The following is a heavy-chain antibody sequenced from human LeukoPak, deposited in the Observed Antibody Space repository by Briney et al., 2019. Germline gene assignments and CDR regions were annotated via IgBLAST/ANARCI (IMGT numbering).Heavy chain of an antibody. V-gene: IGHV3-33*01. J-gene: IGHJ4*02. CDR2: IWYDGSNK. CDR3: ARLGGSGSYLDY. Sequence: GGSLRLSCAASGFTLSSYGMHWVRQAPGKGLEWVAVIWYDGSNKYYADSVKGRFTISRDNSKNTLYLQMNSLRAEDTAVYYCARLGGSGSYLDYWGQGTLVTVSS. D-gene: IGHD3-10*01. CDR1: GFTLSSYG.